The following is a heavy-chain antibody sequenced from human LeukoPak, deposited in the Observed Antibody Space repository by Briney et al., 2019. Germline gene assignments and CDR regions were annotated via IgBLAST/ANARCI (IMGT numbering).Heavy chain of an antibody. CDR2: TYYRSKWYN. CDR3: ARGRGYCSSTSCHAFDI. V-gene: IGHV6-1*01. Sequence: SQTLSLTCAISGDSVSSNSAAWNWIRQSPSRGLEWLGRTYYRSKWYNDYAVSVKSRITINPDTSKNQFSLQLNSVTPEDTAVYYCARGRGYCSSTSCHAFDIWGQGTMVTVSS. D-gene: IGHD2-2*01. CDR1: GDSVSSNSAA. J-gene: IGHJ3*02.